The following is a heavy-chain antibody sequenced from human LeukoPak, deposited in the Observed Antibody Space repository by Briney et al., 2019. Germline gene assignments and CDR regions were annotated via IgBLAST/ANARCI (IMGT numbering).Heavy chain of an antibody. D-gene: IGHD4-11*01. Sequence: ASVKVSSKASGYTFTGYYMHWVRQAPGQGLEWMGWINPNSGGTNYAQKFQGRVTMTRDTSISTAYMELSRLRSDDTAVYYCARDLSNDNWFDPWGQGTLVTVSS. CDR2: INPNSGGT. V-gene: IGHV1-2*02. CDR3: ARDLSNDNWFDP. CDR1: GYTFTGYY. J-gene: IGHJ5*02.